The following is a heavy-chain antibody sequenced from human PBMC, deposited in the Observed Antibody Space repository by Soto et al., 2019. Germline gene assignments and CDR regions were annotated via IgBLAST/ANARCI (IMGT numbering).Heavy chain of an antibody. V-gene: IGHV3-23*01. CDR3: AKDRRAGGNSAFYFDF. CDR1: GFKFSNYA. D-gene: IGHD3-16*01. J-gene: IGHJ4*02. Sequence: GGSLRLSCAASGFKFSNYAMSWVRQAPGKGLEWVSLISATGGGTYYADSGKGRFTISRDNSHNTLYLPVHSLTAEDTAVYYCAKDRRAGGNSAFYFDFWGQGAQVTVSS. CDR2: ISATGGGT.